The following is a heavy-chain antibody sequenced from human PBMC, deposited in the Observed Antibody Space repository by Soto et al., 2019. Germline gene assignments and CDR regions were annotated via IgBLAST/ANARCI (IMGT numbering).Heavy chain of an antibody. Sequence: PSETLSLTCVVSGDSIASPSSSWTLFRQPTRTSLEWIGYIYQNGNTYYNPSVKGRVTISEDRSKHQFSLSLQSVTAADTAVYFCVRRKMGAVFDIWGLVTLVT. D-gene: IGHD3-16*01. CDR2: IYQNGNT. CDR3: VRRKMGAVFDI. CDR1: GDSIASPSSS. J-gene: IGHJ3*02. V-gene: IGHV4-30-2*01.